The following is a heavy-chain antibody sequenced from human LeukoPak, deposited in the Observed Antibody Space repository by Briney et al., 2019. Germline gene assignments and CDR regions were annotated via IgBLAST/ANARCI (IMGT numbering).Heavy chain of an antibody. CDR3: ASGGYCSGGICYKWNAFDM. D-gene: IGHD2-15*01. V-gene: IGHV3-48*03. Sequence: PGGSLRLSCAASGFTFSIYDMYWVRQAPGKGLEWVSYITTGSTIYYSDSVKGRFTISRDNAKNSLYLQMNSLRAEDTAVYYCASGGYCSGGICYKWNAFDMWGQGTMVTVSS. J-gene: IGHJ3*02. CDR2: ITTGSTI. CDR1: GFTFSIYD.